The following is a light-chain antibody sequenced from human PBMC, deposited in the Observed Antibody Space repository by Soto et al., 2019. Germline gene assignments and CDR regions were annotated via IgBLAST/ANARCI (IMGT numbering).Light chain of an antibody. CDR3: SSYTSSSTVV. CDR1: SNDVGGYNY. V-gene: IGLV2-14*01. CDR2: DVS. J-gene: IGLJ2*01. Sequence: QSALTQPASVSGSPGQSIAISCTGTSNDVGGYNYVSWYQQHPGKAPKLMIYDVSARPSGVSNRFSGSKSDNTASLTISVLQAEDEADYYCSSYTSSSTVVFGGGTKLTVL.